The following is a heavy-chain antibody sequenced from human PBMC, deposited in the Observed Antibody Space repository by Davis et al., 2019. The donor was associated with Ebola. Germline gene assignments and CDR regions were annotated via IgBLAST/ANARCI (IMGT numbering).Heavy chain of an antibody. J-gene: IGHJ3*02. CDR1: GFTFSDYY. V-gene: IGHV3-72*01. CDR2: IRNKASSYST. Sequence: PGGSLRLSCAASGFTFSDYYMDWVRQAPGMGLEWVGRIRNKASSYSTEYAASVKDRFIISRDDSKDSLYLQMNSLRAEDTAVYYCADPFADGFDIWGQGTMVTVSS. CDR3: ADPFADGFDI.